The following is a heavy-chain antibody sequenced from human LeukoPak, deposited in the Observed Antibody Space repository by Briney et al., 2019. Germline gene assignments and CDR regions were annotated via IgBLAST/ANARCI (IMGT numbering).Heavy chain of an antibody. V-gene: IGHV3-15*01. Sequence: GGSLRLSCAASGFTFSNAWMSWVRQAPGKGLEWVGRIKSKTDGGTTDYAAPVKGRFTISRDDSKNTLYLQMNSLKTEDTAVYYCTTRYQLLYYYYYMDVWGKGTTVTVSS. CDR1: GFTFSNAW. CDR2: IKSKTDGGTT. CDR3: TTRYQLLYYYYYMDV. J-gene: IGHJ6*03. D-gene: IGHD2-2*01.